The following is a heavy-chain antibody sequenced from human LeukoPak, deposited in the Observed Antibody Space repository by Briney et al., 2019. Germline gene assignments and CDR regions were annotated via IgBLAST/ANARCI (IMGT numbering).Heavy chain of an antibody. V-gene: IGHV4-59*12. Sequence: PSETLSLTCTVSGGSISSYYWNWIRLPPGKGLEWIGYIYSSGSTIYNPSLKSRVTISIDTSRNQFSLRLSSVTAADTAVYYCARVGAGGSHYFDYWGQGTLVTVSS. J-gene: IGHJ4*02. CDR3: ARVGAGGSHYFDY. CDR1: GGSISSYY. CDR2: IYSSGST. D-gene: IGHD1-26*01.